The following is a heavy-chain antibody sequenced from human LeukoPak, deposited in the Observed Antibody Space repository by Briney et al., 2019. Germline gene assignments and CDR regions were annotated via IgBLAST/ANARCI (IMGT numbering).Heavy chain of an antibody. Sequence: ASVKVSCKASGYTFTSYDINLVRQATGQGLEWMGWMNPNSGNAGYAQKFQGRVTMTRNTSISTAYMELSSLRSEDTAVYYCARGMVVTAIRIPYYYYYMDVWGKGTTVTVSS. CDR2: MNPNSGNA. J-gene: IGHJ6*03. CDR1: GYTFTSYD. CDR3: ARGMVVTAIRIPYYYYYMDV. D-gene: IGHD2-21*02. V-gene: IGHV1-8*01.